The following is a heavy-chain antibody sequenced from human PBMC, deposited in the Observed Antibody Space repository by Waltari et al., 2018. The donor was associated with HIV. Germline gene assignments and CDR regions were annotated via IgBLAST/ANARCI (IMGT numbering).Heavy chain of an antibody. CDR3: ARDPSSYDYDGSGPSFCDY. V-gene: IGHV4-4*07. CDR1: GVSLNSYF. Sequence: VQLQESGPGLVKPSETLSLTCTVSGVSLNSYFWIWIRQPAGEGLEWIGRISSTGYTNHNPSLKSRVTMSLDTSKNQFSLNLSSVTAADTAVYYCARDPSSYDYDGSGPSFCDYWGQGTLVTVSS. D-gene: IGHD3-22*01. CDR2: ISSTGYT. J-gene: IGHJ4*02.